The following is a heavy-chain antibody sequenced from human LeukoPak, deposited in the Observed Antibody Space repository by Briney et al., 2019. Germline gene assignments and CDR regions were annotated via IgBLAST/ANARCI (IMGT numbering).Heavy chain of an antibody. V-gene: IGHV3-74*01. CDR2: IYVDGRTT. CDR3: IRDFRSADL. J-gene: IGHJ5*02. CDR1: GFTFSNYW. Sequence: GGSLRLSCAASGFTFSNYWIHWVRQPPGKGLVWVSRIYVDGRTTNYADSVKGRFTISRDNAKNTVYLEMNSLSVEDTATYYCIRDFRSADLWGQGTLVTVTS.